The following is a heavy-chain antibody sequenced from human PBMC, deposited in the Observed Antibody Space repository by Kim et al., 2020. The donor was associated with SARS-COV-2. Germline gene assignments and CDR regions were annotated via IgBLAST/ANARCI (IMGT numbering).Heavy chain of an antibody. CDR3: AKNQGGPIKLWAFDY. Sequence: GGSLRLSCAASGFTFSDYATSWVRQAPGKGLEWVSTVIKDGTSSFYADSVKGRFTISRDNSKNTLYLQMSSLRAEDTAAYYSAKNQGGPIKLWAFDYWG. V-gene: IGHV3-23*01. J-gene: IGHJ4*01. CDR2: VIKDGTSS. D-gene: IGHD5-18*01. CDR1: GFTFSDYA.